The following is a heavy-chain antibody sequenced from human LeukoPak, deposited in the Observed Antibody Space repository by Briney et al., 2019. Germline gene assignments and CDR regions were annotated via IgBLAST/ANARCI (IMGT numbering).Heavy chain of an antibody. J-gene: IGHJ4*02. Sequence: GGSLRLSCAASGFTFSTYWMTWVRQAPGKGLEWVANMKRDGSEVYYANSVKGHFTISRDNAKNSLYLQMNSLRAENTAVYYCARYTEYYFDYWGQGTLVTVSS. V-gene: IGHV3-7*01. CDR2: MKRDGSEV. CDR1: GFTFSTYW. D-gene: IGHD2-2*02. CDR3: ARYTEYYFDY.